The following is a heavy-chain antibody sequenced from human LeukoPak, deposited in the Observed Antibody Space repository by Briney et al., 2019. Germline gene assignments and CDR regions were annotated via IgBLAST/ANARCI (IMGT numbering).Heavy chain of an antibody. V-gene: IGHV3-74*01. D-gene: IGHD6-19*01. CDR2: INSDGSST. CDR3: AIVAGWAPFDY. CDR1: GFTFSSYW. J-gene: IGHJ4*02. Sequence: PGGSLRLSCAASGFTFSSYWMHWVRQAPGKGLVWVSRINSDGSSTSYADSVKGRFTISRDNAKNTLYLQMNSLRAEDTAVYYCAIVAGWAPFDYWGQGTLVTVSS.